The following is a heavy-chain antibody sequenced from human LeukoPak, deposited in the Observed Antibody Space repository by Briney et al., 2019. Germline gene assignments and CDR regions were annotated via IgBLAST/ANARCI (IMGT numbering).Heavy chain of an antibody. CDR1: GDSTSDSY. D-gene: IGHD2-8*01. J-gene: IGHJ6*03. CDR3: ARDIRSHNGPGGYYYYYMDV. V-gene: IGHV4-4*07. CDR2: IYASGST. Sequence: PETLSLTCTVSGDSTSDSYWSWIRQPAGKGLEWIGRIYASGSTNYNPSLKSRVTLSVDTSSNQFSLTLSSVTAADTAVYHCARDIRSHNGPGGYYYYYMDVWGKGTTVTVSS.